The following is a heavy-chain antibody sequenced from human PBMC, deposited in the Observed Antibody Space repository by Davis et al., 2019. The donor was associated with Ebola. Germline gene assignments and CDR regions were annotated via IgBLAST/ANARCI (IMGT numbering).Heavy chain of an antibody. V-gene: IGHV3-7*03. D-gene: IGHD3-16*01. CDR1: GFTFSNYW. Sequence: GESLKISCAASGFTFSNYWMSWVRQAPGKGLEWVANIKQAGSQKYYVDSVKGRFTISRDNAKNSLYLQMNSLRAEDTATYYCARYCHYRDCSYFDSWGQGTRVAVSS. CDR2: IKQAGSQK. CDR3: ARYCHYRDCSYFDS. J-gene: IGHJ4*02.